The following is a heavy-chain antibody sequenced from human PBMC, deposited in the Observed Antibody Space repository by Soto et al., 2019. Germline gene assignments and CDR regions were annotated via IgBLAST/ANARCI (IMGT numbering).Heavy chain of an antibody. V-gene: IGHV1-18*01. Sequence: QVQLVQSGGEVKKPGASMKVSCKASGYTFINYLISWVRQAPGQGLEWMGWISADSGNTNYAQKFQGRVTLTTDTSTNTAYMDLRSLRSDDTATYYWARGRPGGHCSGVTCYKFDYWGQGTVVTVSS. J-gene: IGHJ4*02. CDR3: ARGRPGGHCSGVTCYKFDY. CDR2: ISADSGNT. CDR1: GYTFINYL. D-gene: IGHD2-15*01.